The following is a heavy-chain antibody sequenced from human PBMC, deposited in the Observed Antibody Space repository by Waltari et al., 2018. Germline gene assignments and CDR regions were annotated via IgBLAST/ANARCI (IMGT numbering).Heavy chain of an antibody. Sequence: QVQLVQSGAEVKKPGASVKVSCKVSGYTLTELSMHWVRQAPGKGLEWMGGFDPEDVETIYAQKFQGRVTMTEDTSTDTAYMELSSLRSEDTAVYYCATNRIPYYDFWSGYPGAFDIWGQGTMVTVSS. D-gene: IGHD3-3*01. CDR2: FDPEDVET. CDR3: ATNRIPYYDFWSGYPGAFDI. J-gene: IGHJ3*02. V-gene: IGHV1-24*01. CDR1: GYTLTELS.